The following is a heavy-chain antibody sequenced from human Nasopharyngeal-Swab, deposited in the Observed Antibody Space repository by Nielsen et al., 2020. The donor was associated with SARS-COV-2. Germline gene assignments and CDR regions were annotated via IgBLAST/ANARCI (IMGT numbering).Heavy chain of an antibody. V-gene: IGHV3-48*04. CDR1: GFTFPSYS. D-gene: IGHD5-18*01. CDR3: VRDGALIQLWLLPHALDI. J-gene: IGHJ3*02. Sequence: GESLKISCAASGFTFPSYSMNWVRQAPGKGLEWVSFISSSGSIAYYADSVKGRFTISRDNANNSLYLQMNSLRADDTAVYYCVRDGALIQLWLLPHALDIWGQGTLVTVSS. CDR2: ISSSGSIA.